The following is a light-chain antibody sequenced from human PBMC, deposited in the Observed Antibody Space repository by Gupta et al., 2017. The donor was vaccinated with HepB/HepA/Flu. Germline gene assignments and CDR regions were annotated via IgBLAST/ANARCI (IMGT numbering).Light chain of an antibody. V-gene: IGLV2-11*01. CDR1: SSDVGGYNY. J-gene: IGLJ2*01. CDR2: LVT. Sequence: QSALTQPRSVSGSPGQSVTISCTGTSSDVGGYNYVSWYQHHPDKAPKVIIYLVTKRPSGVPDRFSGSKSGNVASLTISGLQGEDEADYYCCSYAGNYTLLFGGGTKLTVL. CDR3: CSYAGNYTLL.